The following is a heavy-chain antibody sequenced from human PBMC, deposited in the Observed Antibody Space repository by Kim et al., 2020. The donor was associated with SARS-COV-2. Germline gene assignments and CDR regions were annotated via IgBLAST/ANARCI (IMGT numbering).Heavy chain of an antibody. CDR2: IRSKANSLST. J-gene: IGHJ4*02. Sequence: RQASRKGLEWVARIRSKANSLSTAYAASVKGRFTVSRDDSKNTAYLQMSSLKIEDTAVYYCVRSLASSNDYWGQGTLVTVSS. D-gene: IGHD3-10*01. V-gene: IGHV3-73*01. CDR3: VRSLASSNDY.